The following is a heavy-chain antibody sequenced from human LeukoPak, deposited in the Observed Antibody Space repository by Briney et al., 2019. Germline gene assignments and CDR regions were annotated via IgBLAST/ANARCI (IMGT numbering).Heavy chain of an antibody. V-gene: IGHV1-2*02. Sequence: ASVKVSCKASGYTFTGYYMHWVRQAPGQGLEWMGWINPNSGGTNYAQKFQGRVTMTRDTSISTAYMELSRLRSDDTAVYYCAELGSGSYSGPFDYWGQGTLVTVSS. CDR3: AELGSGSYSGPFDY. CDR1: GYTFTGYY. D-gene: IGHD3-10*01. CDR2: INPNSGGT. J-gene: IGHJ4*02.